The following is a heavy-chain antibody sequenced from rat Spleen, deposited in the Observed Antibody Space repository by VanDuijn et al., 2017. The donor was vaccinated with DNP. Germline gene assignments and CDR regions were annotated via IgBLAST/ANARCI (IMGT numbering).Heavy chain of an antibody. V-gene: IGHV5-7*01. CDR2: IIYDGGGT. CDR3: ARRLPAHPPSVDY. Sequence: EVQLVESGGGLVQPGRSLKVSCAASGFTFSDYNMAWVRQAPKKGLEWVETIIYDGGGTYYRDSVKGRFTISRDNAKSSLYLQMDSLRSEDTATYYCARRLPAHPPSVDYWCQGVMVTVSS. D-gene: IGHD1-4*01. CDR1: GFTFSDYN. J-gene: IGHJ2*01.